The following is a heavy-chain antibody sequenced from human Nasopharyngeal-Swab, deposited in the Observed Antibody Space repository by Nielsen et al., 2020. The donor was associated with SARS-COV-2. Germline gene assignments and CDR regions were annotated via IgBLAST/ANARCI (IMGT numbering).Heavy chain of an antibody. CDR3: AKDMAAGYFFDF. Sequence: WIRQPPGKGLEWGSAIRGSGITTYYADSVKGRFTISRDNSKNTVYLQMDSLRAEDAAIYYCAKDMAAGYFFDFWGQGTLVTVSS. J-gene: IGHJ4*02. V-gene: IGHV3-23*01. D-gene: IGHD6-13*01. CDR2: IRGSGITT.